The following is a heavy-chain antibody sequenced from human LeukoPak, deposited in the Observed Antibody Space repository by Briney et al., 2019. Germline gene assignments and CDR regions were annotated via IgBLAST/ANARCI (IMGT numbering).Heavy chain of an antibody. V-gene: IGHV3-9*01. J-gene: IGHJ4*02. CDR1: GFTFDDYA. D-gene: IGHD2-2*01. CDR3: AKEYCSSTSCPSSPLDY. Sequence: GRSLRLSCAASGFTFDDYAMHWIRQAPGKGLEWVSGISWNSGGIGYADSVKGRFTISRDNAKNSLYLQMNSLRAEDTALYYCAKEYCSSTSCPSSPLDYWGQGTLVTVSS. CDR2: ISWNSGGI.